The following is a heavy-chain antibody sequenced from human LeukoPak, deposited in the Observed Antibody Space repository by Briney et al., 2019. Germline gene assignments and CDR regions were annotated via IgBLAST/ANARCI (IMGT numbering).Heavy chain of an antibody. CDR1: GYTLTELS. Sequence: AASVKVSCKVSGYTLTELSMHWVRQAPGKGLEWMGGFDPEDGETIYAQKFQGRVTMTTDTSTSTAYMELRSLRSDDTAVYYCARSGGVSWFDPWGQGTLVTVSS. CDR3: ARSGGVSWFDP. V-gene: IGHV1-24*01. CDR2: FDPEDGET. D-gene: IGHD2-8*02. J-gene: IGHJ5*02.